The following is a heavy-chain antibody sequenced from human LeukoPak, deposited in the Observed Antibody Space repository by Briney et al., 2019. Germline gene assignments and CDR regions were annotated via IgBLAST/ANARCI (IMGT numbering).Heavy chain of an antibody. V-gene: IGHV1-18*01. Sequence: GSVKVSCKASGYTFTSYGISWVRQAPGQGLEWMGWFSTYNGNTNYAQKLQGRVTMTTDTSTSTAYMELRSLRSDDTAVYYCARVEGSHGLRFLEWLLSGRSYFDYWGQGTLVTVSS. CDR2: FSTYNGNT. J-gene: IGHJ4*02. CDR1: GYTFTSYG. CDR3: ARVEGSHGLRFLEWLLSGRSYFDY. D-gene: IGHD3-3*01.